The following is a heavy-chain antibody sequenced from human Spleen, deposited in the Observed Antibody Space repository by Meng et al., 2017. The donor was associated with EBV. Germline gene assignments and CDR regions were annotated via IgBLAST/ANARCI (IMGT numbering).Heavy chain of an antibody. Sequence: QVHLHHPGPGPVKPSHTLTLSRAISGDSVPIDIPAWNWIRQSPSRGLEWLGRTYYRSKGYNDYAVSVKSRITINPDTSKNQFSLQLNSVTPEDTAVYYCARDNRGWYFDYWGQGTLVTVSS. CDR3: ARDNRGWYFDY. V-gene: IGHV6-1*01. CDR2: TYYRSKGYN. D-gene: IGHD3-10*01. CDR1: GDSVPIDIPA. J-gene: IGHJ4*02.